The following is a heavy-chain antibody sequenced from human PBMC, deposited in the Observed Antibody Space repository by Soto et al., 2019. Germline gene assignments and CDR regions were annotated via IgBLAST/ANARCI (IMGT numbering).Heavy chain of an antibody. CDR3: ARGTREGWFFDL. V-gene: IGHV4-34*01. Sequence: QAHLQQWGAGLLKPSETLSLTCAVYTGSFKNYYWTWIRQPPGKGLEWIGEINHSGSTNYNPSLKSXXAMSVDTSKNQFSLKLRSVTAADTAVYSCARGTREGWFFDLWGRGTLVIVSS. J-gene: IGHJ2*01. CDR1: TGSFKNYY. CDR2: INHSGST.